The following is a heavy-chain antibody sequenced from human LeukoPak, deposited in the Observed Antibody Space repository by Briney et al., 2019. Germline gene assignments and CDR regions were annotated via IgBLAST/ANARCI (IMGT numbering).Heavy chain of an antibody. V-gene: IGHV3-7*01. J-gene: IGHJ4*02. CDR1: GFTFSNYW. D-gene: IGHD3-10*01. CDR3: ARDGGYYGSGSYSAYYFDS. Sequence: PGGSLRLSCAASGFTFSNYWMNWVRQAPGKGLEWVANIRQDGSEEFYKDSVKGRFTISRDNAKNSLYLQMNSLTAEDTAVYFCARDGGYYGSGSYSAYYFDSWGQGTLVTVSS. CDR2: IRQDGSEE.